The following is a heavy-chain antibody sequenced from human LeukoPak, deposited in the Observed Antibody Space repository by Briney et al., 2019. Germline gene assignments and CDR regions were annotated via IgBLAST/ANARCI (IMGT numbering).Heavy chain of an antibody. Sequence: SETLSLTCTAFGGSMSSYYWNWIRQPAGKGLEWIGRINTSGSTNYNPSLKSQVTMSVDTSKNQFSLKLSSVTAADTAVYYCATYRQESSGQFDYWGQGTLVTVSS. CDR2: INTSGST. V-gene: IGHV4-4*07. J-gene: IGHJ4*02. D-gene: IGHD3-22*01. CDR3: ATYRQESSGQFDY. CDR1: GGSMSSYY.